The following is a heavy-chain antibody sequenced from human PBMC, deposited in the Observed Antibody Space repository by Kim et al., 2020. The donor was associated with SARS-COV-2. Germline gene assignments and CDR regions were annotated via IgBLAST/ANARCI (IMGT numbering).Heavy chain of an antibody. D-gene: IGHD3-9*01. CDR1: GFTFSSYA. J-gene: IGHJ4*02. V-gene: IGHV3-23*01. CDR3: AKGWSHDILTGSRS. Sequence: GGSLRLSCAASGFTFSSYAMSWVRQAPGKGLEWVSGISGSGGSTYYADSVKGRFTISRDNSKNTLYLQMNSLRAEDTAVYYCAKGWSHDILTGSRSWGQGTLVTVSS. CDR2: ISGSGGST.